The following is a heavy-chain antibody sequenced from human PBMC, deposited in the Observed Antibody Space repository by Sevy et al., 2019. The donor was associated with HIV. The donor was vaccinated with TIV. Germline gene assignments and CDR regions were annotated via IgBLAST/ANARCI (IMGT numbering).Heavy chain of an antibody. CDR2: IYYSGST. Sequence: SETLSLTCAVSGGSVGSSSYYWGWIRQPPGKGLEWVGSIYYSGSTYYNPSLKSRVSISVDTSKNHFSLKVSSVTAADTAVYYCARLPRGEMLVYYDSWGQGTLVTVSS. J-gene: IGHJ4*02. D-gene: IGHD4-17*01. V-gene: IGHV4-39*02. CDR3: ARLPRGEMLVYYDS. CDR1: GGSVGSSSYY.